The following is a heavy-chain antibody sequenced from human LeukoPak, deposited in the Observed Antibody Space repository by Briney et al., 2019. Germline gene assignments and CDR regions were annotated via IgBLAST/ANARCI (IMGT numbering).Heavy chain of an antibody. CDR2: FNAGNGNT. V-gene: IGHV1-3*01. D-gene: IGHD5-12*01. CDR1: GYTFTSYA. CDR3: ARTRMVATTRFDY. J-gene: IGHJ4*02. Sequence: ASVKVSCKASGYTFTSYAMHWVRQAPGQRLEWMGWFNAGNGNTKYSQKFQGRVTITRDTSASTAYMELSSLRSEDTAVYYCARTRMVATTRFDYWGQGTLVTVSS.